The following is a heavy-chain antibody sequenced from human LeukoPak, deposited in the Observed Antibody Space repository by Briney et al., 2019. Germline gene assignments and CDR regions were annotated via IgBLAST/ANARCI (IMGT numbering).Heavy chain of an antibody. J-gene: IGHJ6*02. Sequence: PGGSLRLSCAASGFTFSSYGMHWVRQAPGKGLEWVAVIWYDGSNKYYADSVKGRFTISRDNSKNTLYLQMNSLRAEDTAAYYCARSAVGYYDSSGYRDYYYGMDVWGQGTTVTVSS. CDR1: GFTFSSYG. V-gene: IGHV3-33*01. D-gene: IGHD3-22*01. CDR3: ARSAVGYYDSSGYRDYYYGMDV. CDR2: IWYDGSNK.